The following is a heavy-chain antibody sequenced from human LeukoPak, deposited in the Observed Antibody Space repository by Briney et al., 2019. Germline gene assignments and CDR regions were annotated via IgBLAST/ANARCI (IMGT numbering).Heavy chain of an antibody. CDR3: ARMYSGSWYESWYFDL. J-gene: IGHJ2*01. Sequence: GASVKISCKASGYTFTGYYMHWVRQAPGQGLEWMGWINPNSGGTNYAQKFQGRVTMTRDTSISTAYMELSRLRSDDTAVYYCARMYSGSWYESWYFDLWGRGTLVTVSS. CDR1: GYTFTGYY. CDR2: INPNSGGT. V-gene: IGHV1-2*02. D-gene: IGHD6-13*01.